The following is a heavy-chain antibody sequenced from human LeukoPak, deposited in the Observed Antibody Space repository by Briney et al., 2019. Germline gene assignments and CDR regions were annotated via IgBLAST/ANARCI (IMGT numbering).Heavy chain of an antibody. Sequence: ASVKVSCKASGYTFTGYYIHWVRQAPAQGLEWMGWINPNSGGTNYAQKFQGRVTMTRDTSISTAYMELSRLISDDTAVYYCARGSAMAQKQLVRHFDSWGQGTLVIVSS. J-gene: IGHJ4*02. D-gene: IGHD6-6*01. V-gene: IGHV1-2*02. CDR2: INPNSGGT. CDR1: GYTFTGYY. CDR3: ARGSAMAQKQLVRHFDS.